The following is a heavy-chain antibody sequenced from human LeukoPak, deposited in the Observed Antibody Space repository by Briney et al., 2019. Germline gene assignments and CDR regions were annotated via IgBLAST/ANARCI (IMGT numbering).Heavy chain of an antibody. CDR1: GFSLSTSGVG. D-gene: IGHD1-1*01. CDR3: AHRPAPRHDDTVYYGMDV. CDR2: IYWNDDK. Sequence: SGPTLLKPTQTLTLTCTFSGFSLSTSGVGGGWIRHPPGKALGWLALIYWNDDKHYSPSQKSRLIITKDTSKNQLVLTMTNIDPVDTATYYCAHRPAPRHDDTVYYGMDVWGQGTTVTVSS. J-gene: IGHJ6*02. V-gene: IGHV2-5*01.